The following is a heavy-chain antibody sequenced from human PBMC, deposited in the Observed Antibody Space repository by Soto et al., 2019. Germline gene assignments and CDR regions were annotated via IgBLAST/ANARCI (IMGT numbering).Heavy chain of an antibody. CDR2: ISYDGSNK. J-gene: IGHJ5*02. D-gene: IGHD2-15*01. CDR1: WVTFGIYG. Sequence: CAVAWVTFGIYGRGLIRTAPGKGLEWVAVISYDGSNKYYADSVKGRFTISRDNSKNTLYLQMNSLRAEDTAVYYCAKGVGGRALNWFDPWGQGTLV. CDR3: AKGVGGRALNWFDP. V-gene: IGHV3-30*18.